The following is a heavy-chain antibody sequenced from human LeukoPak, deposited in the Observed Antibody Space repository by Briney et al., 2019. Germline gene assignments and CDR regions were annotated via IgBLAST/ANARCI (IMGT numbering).Heavy chain of an antibody. V-gene: IGHV3-11*06. CDR3: ARQDLDIVATAPFDY. CDR1: GFTFSDYY. Sequence: GSLRLSCAASGFTFSDYYMSWIRQAPGKGLEWVSYISSSRSYTNYADSVKGRFTISRDNAKNSLYLQLNSLRAEDTAVYYCARQDLDIVATAPFDYWGQGTLVTVSS. CDR2: ISSSRSYT. D-gene: IGHD5-12*01. J-gene: IGHJ4*02.